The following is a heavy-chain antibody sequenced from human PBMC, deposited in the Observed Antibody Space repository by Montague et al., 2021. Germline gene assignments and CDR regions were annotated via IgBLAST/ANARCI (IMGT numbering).Heavy chain of an antibody. CDR2: ISSSSLYI. D-gene: IGHD2-2*01. J-gene: IGHJ4*02. V-gene: IGHV3-21*01. Sequence: SLRLSCAASGFTFSSYTINWVRQAPGKGLEWVSSISSSSLYIDYADSVKGRFTISRDNAKNSLYLQMNSLRAEDTAVYYCASLPCSSAWPYYFDHWGQGTLVTVSS. CDR3: ASLPCSSAWPYYFDH. CDR1: GFTFSSYT.